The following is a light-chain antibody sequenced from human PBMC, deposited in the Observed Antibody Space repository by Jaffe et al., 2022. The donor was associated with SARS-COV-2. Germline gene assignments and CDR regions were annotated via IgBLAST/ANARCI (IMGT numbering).Light chain of an antibody. CDR3: SAWDSSLSAWV. V-gene: IGLV10-54*01. CDR2: RNN. J-gene: IGLJ3*02. Sequence: QAGLTQPPSVSKDLRQTATLTCTGNSNNVGDQGAAWLQQHQGHPPTLLSYRNNNRPSGISERLSASRSGNTASLTITGLQPEDEADYYCSAWDSSLSAWVFGGGTKLTVL. CDR1: SNNVGDQG.